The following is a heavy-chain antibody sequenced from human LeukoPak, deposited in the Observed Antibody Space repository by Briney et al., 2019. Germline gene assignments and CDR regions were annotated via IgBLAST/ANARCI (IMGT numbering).Heavy chain of an antibody. Sequence: GGSLRLSCAASGFTFSNYWMGWVRQAPGKGLEWIGFISGGTTEYAASVKGRFTISRDDSTSIAYLQMNSLTTEDTAVYYCSRGSGWLSVYWGQGTLVTVSS. D-gene: IGHD6-19*01. CDR2: ISGGTT. V-gene: IGHV3-49*04. CDR1: GFTFSNYW. CDR3: SRGSGWLSVY. J-gene: IGHJ4*02.